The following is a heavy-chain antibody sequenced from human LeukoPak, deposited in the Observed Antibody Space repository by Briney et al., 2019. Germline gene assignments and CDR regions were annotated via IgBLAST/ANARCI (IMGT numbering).Heavy chain of an antibody. J-gene: IGHJ4*02. D-gene: IGHD5-18*01. CDR2: INYSGSAGRT. V-gene: IGHV4-34*01. Sequence: SETLSLTCAVYGGSFSGYYWGWVRQPPGKGLEWIGSINYSGSAGRTYYDPSLKSRVAILGDTSKNQFFLNLNSVTAADTAVYYCASTFPEGYSYGYFDYWGQGTLVTVSS. CDR3: ASTFPEGYSYGYFDY. CDR1: GGSFSGYY.